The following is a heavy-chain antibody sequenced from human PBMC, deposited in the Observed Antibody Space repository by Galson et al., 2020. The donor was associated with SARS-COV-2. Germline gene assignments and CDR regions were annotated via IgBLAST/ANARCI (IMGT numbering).Heavy chain of an antibody. J-gene: IGHJ4*02. Sequence: TGGSLRLSCAASGFSLSNYYMSWVRQAPGKGLEWLSYIRTRASAIYFADSVSYADSVKGRFTISRDDAKNSLYLQMDGLRADDTAVYYCATGGGREQWLAQWGRGTLVTVSS. CDR2: IRTRASAI. D-gene: IGHD6-19*01. V-gene: IGHV3-11*01. CDR1: GFSLSNYY. CDR3: ATGGGREQWLAQ.